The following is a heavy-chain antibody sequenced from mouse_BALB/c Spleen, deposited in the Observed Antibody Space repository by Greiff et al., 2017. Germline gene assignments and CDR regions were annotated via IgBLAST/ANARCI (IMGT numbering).Heavy chain of an antibody. Sequence: QVQLKESGPELVKPGASVRISCKASGYTFTSYYIHWVKQRPGQGLEWIGWIYPGNVNTKYNEKFKGKATLTADKSSSTAYMQLSSLTSEDSAVYFCAREGIHYYGYSAWFAYWGQGTLVTVSA. J-gene: IGHJ3*01. CDR2: IYPGNVNT. CDR1: GYTFTSYY. CDR3: AREGIHYYGYSAWFAY. V-gene: IGHV1S56*01. D-gene: IGHD1-2*01.